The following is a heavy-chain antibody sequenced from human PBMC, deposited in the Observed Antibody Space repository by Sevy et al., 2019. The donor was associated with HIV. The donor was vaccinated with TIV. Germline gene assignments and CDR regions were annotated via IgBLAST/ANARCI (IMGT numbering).Heavy chain of an antibody. CDR1: GFGLNGNA. Sequence: GESPKISCAASGFGLNGNAMSWVRQAPGKGLEWVAAIHGGDDTTHYGDSVKGRFTISRDSFKNILYLQMDSLRVEDTAVYYCAKDILGWAFDYWGHGTLVTVSS. J-gene: IGHJ4*01. V-gene: IGHV3-23*01. CDR2: IHGGDDTT. CDR3: AKDILGWAFDY. D-gene: IGHD3-3*01.